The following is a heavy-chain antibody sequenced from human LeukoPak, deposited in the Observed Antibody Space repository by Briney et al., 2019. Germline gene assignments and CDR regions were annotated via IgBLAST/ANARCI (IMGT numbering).Heavy chain of an antibody. CDR1: GGSISSYY. Sequence: SETLSLTCTVSGGSISSYYWSWIRQPPGKGLERIGYIYYSGSTNYNPSLKSRVTISVDTSKNQFSLKLSSVTAADTAVYYCARDSSGYYPYYYYYGMDVWGQGTTVTVSS. J-gene: IGHJ6*02. CDR3: ARDSSGYYPYYYYYGMDV. CDR2: IYYSGST. V-gene: IGHV4-59*01. D-gene: IGHD3-22*01.